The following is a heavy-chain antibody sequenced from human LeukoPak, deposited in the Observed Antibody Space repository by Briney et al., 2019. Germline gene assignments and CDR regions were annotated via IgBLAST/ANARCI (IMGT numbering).Heavy chain of an antibody. CDR1: GFTFSSYW. CDR3: ARIVGFSANLIDY. Sequence: GGSLRLSCAASGFTFSSYWMSWVRQAPGKGLEWVANIKQDGSEKYYVDSVKGRFTISRDNAKNSLYLQVNSLRAEDTAVYYCARIVGFSANLIDYWGQGTLVTVSS. D-gene: IGHD1-26*01. CDR2: IKQDGSEK. V-gene: IGHV3-7*01. J-gene: IGHJ4*02.